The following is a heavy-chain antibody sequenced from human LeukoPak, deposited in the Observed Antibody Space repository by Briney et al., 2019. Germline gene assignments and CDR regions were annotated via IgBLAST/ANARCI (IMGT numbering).Heavy chain of an antibody. CDR3: ARAVHYYYYYYMDV. CDR1: GYTFTSYG. J-gene: IGHJ6*03. V-gene: IGHV1-18*01. CDR2: ISAYNGNT. Sequence: GASVKVSCKASGYTFTSYGISWVRQAPGQGLEWMGWISAYNGNTNYAQKLQGRVTMTTDTSTSTAYMELRSLRSDDTAVYYCARAVHYYYYYYMDVWGKGTTVTISS.